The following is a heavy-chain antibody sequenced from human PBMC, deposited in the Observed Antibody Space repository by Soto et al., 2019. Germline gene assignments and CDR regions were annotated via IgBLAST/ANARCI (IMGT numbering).Heavy chain of an antibody. J-gene: IGHJ5*02. CDR3: AYRPYAAKYGGWFDP. V-gene: IGHV2-5*02. D-gene: IGHD2-15*01. Sequence: QITLKESGPTLVKPTQTLTLTCTFSGFSLSASGVGVGWIRQPPGKALEWLALIFWEDDKRYSPSLKSRLTITKDTSKHQVVLAMANVDPVDTATYYCAYRPYAAKYGGWFDPWGQGTLVTVSS. CDR1: GFSLSASGVG. CDR2: IFWEDDK.